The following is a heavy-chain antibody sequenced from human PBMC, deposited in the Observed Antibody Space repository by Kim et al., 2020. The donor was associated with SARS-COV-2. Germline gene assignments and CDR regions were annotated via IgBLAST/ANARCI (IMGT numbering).Heavy chain of an antibody. CDR2: INPSGGST. Sequence: ASVKVSCKASGYTFTTYYMHWVRQAPGQGLEWMGIINPSGGSTTYAQKFQGRVTMTRDTSTSTVYMELSRLRSEDTAVYYCARAAGGNVVDYYYESSGYDWFDPWGQGTLVTVSS. CDR1: GYTFTTYY. J-gene: IGHJ5*02. D-gene: IGHD3-22*01. V-gene: IGHV1-46*01. CDR3: ARAAGGNVVDYYYESSGYDWFDP.